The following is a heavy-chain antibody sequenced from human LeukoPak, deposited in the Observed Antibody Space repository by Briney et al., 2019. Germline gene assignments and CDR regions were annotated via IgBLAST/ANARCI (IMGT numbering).Heavy chain of an antibody. V-gene: IGHV3-30-3*01. CDR1: VFTFSTYF. CDR3: ARERQDTIVHSGAFDI. D-gene: IGHD3-10*01. J-gene: IGHJ3*02. CDR2: IPSDGSHT. Sequence: PGGTLRLSCASSVFTFSTYFMHWVRQAPGKGLEWGAVIPSDGSHTFCVESVKGRFTISRDNSKNTLYLQMKSLRAEDTAVYFCARERQDTIVHSGAFDIWGQGTIVTVSS.